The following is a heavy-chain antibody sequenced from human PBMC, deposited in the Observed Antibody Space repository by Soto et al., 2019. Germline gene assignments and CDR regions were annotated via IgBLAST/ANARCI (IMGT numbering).Heavy chain of an antibody. CDR2: ISYDGSNK. J-gene: IGHJ6*02. CDR3: AKVLGSSSSWDYYYYGMDV. Sequence: PGGSLRLSCAASGFTFSSYGMHWVRQAPGKGLEWVAVISYDGSNKYYADSVKGRFTISRDNSKNTLYLQMNSLRAEDTAVYYCAKVLGSSSSWDYYYYGMDVWGQGTTVTVSS. V-gene: IGHV3-30*18. CDR1: GFTFSSYG. D-gene: IGHD6-6*01.